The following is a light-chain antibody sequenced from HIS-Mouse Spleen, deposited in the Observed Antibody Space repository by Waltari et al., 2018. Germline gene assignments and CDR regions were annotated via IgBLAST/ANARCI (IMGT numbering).Light chain of an antibody. CDR2: EGS. CDR3: CSYAGSSTFVV. V-gene: IGLV2-23*03. Sequence: QSALTQPASVSGPPGQSITISCTGTSIDVGRYNLVSWYQQHPGKAPKLMIYEGSKRPSGVSNRFSGSKSGNTASLTISGLQAEDEADYYCCSYAGSSTFVVFGGGTKLTVL. CDR1: SIDVGRYNL. J-gene: IGLJ2*01.